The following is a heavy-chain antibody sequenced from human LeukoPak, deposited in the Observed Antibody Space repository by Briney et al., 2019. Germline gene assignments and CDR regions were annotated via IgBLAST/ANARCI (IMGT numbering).Heavy chain of an antibody. CDR1: GFTFSSYA. J-gene: IGHJ5*02. Sequence: GGSLRLSCAASGFTFSSYAMRWVRQAPGKGLEWVAVISYDGSNKYYADSVKGRFTISRDNAKNTLYLQMNSLRAEDTAVYYCASSEGANPRGNWFDPWGQGTLVTVSS. D-gene: IGHD1-26*01. CDR2: ISYDGSNK. CDR3: ASSEGANPRGNWFDP. V-gene: IGHV3-30-3*01.